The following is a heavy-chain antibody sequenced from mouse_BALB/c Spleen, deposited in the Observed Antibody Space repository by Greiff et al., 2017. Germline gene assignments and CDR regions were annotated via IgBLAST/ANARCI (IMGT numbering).Heavy chain of an antibody. J-gene: IGHJ4*01. CDR3: GRKEYDYAMDY. V-gene: IGHV2-2*02. CDR1: GFPLTSYG. D-gene: IGHD5-1*01. CDR2: IWSGGST. Sequence: VQLQQSGPGLVQPSQTRSITCTASGFPLTSYGVHWVRQSPGKGLEWLGVIWSGGSTDYNAAFISRLIISENNSKSQVFFKMSSLQANDTAIYYCGRKEYDYAMDYWGQGTSVTVSS.